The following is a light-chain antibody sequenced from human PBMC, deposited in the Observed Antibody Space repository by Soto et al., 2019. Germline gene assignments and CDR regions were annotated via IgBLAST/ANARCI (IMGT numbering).Light chain of an antibody. CDR2: GAS. CDR3: QQYGSSPRT. Sequence: EIVLTQSPGTLSLSPGEGATLSCRASQSVSSSYLAWYQQKPGQAPTLLIYGASSRATGIPDRFSGSGSGTDFTLTISRLEPEDFAVYYCQQYGSSPRTFGQGTKVDIK. J-gene: IGKJ1*01. V-gene: IGKV3-20*01. CDR1: QSVSSSY.